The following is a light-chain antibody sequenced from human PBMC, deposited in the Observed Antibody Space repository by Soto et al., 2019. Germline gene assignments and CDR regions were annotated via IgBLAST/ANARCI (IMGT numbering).Light chain of an antibody. J-gene: IGKJ1*01. Sequence: EIVLAQSPGTLCLSPGERATLACRASQSVSNNYLAWYQQKPGQAPRLLIYDTSDRASGIPARFSGSGSGTDFTLTISSLEPEDFAVFYCQQRSIWPWTFGQGTKVDIK. CDR1: QSVSNNY. CDR2: DTS. V-gene: IGKV3-11*01. CDR3: QQRSIWPWT.